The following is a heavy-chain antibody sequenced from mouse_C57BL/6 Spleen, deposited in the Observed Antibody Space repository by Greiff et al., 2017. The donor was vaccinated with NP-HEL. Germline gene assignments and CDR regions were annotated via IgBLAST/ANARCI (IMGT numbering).Heavy chain of an antibody. J-gene: IGHJ4*01. V-gene: IGHV1-53*01. CDR3: ARSYYSNYLDY. Sequence: VHLQQPGPELVKPGASVTLSCKASGYTFTSYWMHWVKQRPGQGLEWIGNINPSNGGTNYNEKFKSKATLTVDKSSSTAYMQLSSLTSEDSAFYYCARSYYSNYLDYWGQGTSVTVSS. CDR1: GYTFTSYW. D-gene: IGHD2-5*01. CDR2: INPSNGGT.